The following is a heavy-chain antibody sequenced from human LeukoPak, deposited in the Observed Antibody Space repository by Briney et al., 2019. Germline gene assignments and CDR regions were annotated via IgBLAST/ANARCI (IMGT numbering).Heavy chain of an antibody. J-gene: IGHJ4*02. CDR3: AREKEAAAGQTYYFDY. CDR2: ISGSGSGGST. Sequence: GGSLRLSCAASGFTFSSSAMSWVRQAPGKGLEWVSSISGSGSGGSTYYADSVKGRFTISRDNSKNTLYLQMNSLRAEDTAVYYCAREKEAAAGQTYYFDYWGQGTLVTVSS. V-gene: IGHV3-23*01. D-gene: IGHD6-13*01. CDR1: GFTFSSSA.